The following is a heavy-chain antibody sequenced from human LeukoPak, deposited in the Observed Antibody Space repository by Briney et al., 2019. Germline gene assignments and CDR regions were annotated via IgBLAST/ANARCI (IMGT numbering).Heavy chain of an antibody. CDR1: GYTFINFA. V-gene: IGHV1-3*01. Sequence: ASVKVSCKASGYTFINFAINWGRQAPGQRPEWMGWINAGNGNTKYSQKFQGRVTITRDTSASTAYMELSSLRSEDTALYYCARGGIKIFGVVQNWFNPWGQGTLVTVSS. D-gene: IGHD3-3*01. CDR2: INAGNGNT. J-gene: IGHJ5*02. CDR3: ARGGIKIFGVVQNWFNP.